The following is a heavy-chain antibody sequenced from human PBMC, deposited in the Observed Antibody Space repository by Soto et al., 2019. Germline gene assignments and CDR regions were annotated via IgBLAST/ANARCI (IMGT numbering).Heavy chain of an antibody. CDR1: GFTFDDYA. Sequence: EVQLVESGGGLVQPGRSLRLSCAAAGFTFDDYAMSWVRQAPGKGLEWVGFIRSKAYGGTTEYAASVKGRFTISRDDSKSIAYLQMNSLKTEDSAVYYCSRVHTAMDLYYYYGMDVWGQGTTVTVSS. J-gene: IGHJ6*02. CDR2: IRSKAYGGTT. V-gene: IGHV3-49*04. CDR3: SRVHTAMDLYYYYGMDV. D-gene: IGHD5-18*01.